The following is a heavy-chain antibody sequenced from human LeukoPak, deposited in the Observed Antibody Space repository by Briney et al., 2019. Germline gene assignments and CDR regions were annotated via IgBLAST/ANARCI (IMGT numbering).Heavy chain of an antibody. Sequence: PGGSLRLSCAASGFTFSSYGMHWVRQAPGKGLEWVAFISYDGSNKYYADSVKGRFTVSRDNSKNTLYLQMNSLRPEDTAVYYCAKDYGVEVGYWGQGTLVTVSS. CDR3: AKDYGVEVGY. V-gene: IGHV3-30*02. CDR2: ISYDGSNK. CDR1: GFTFSSYG. J-gene: IGHJ4*02. D-gene: IGHD4-17*01.